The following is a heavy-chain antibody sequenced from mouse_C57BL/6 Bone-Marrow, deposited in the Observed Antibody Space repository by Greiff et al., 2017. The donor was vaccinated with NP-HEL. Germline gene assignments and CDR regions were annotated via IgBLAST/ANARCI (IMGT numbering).Heavy chain of an antibody. CDR2: IYPGSGNT. CDR1: GYSFTSYY. V-gene: IGHV1-66*01. Sequence: VQLQQSGPELVKPGASVKISCKASGYSFTSYYIHWVKQRPGQGLEWIGWIYPGSGNTKYNEKFKGKATLTADTSSSTAYMQLSSLTSEDSAVYYCAKTMVTTRFAYWGQGTLVTVSA. J-gene: IGHJ3*01. D-gene: IGHD2-2*01. CDR3: AKTMVTTRFAY.